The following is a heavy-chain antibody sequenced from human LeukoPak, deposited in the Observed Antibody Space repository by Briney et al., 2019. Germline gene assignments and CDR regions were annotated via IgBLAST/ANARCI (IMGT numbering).Heavy chain of an antibody. CDR3: AREGFDG. V-gene: IGHV1-8*01. Sequence: GAAVKVSCKASGYTFTNYDINWVRLATGQGNEWMGYMNPNSGNTGYAQKFQVRGTITKNTSISTAYMELSSLRSEDTAVYYCAREGFDGWGQGTLVTVSS. CDR1: GYTFTNYD. CDR2: MNPNSGNT. J-gene: IGHJ4*02.